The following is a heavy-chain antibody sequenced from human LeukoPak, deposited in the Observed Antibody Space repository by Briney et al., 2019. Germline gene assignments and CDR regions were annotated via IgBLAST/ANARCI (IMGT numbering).Heavy chain of an antibody. J-gene: IGHJ6*02. CDR2: IYYTGTT. CDR3: AREDPQTTVPEGMDV. Sequence: SETLSLTRSVSGGSISTYYWSWIRQPPGKGLEWIGYIYYTGTTNYNPSLRSRLTISVDTSRNQFSLRLSSVTAADTAVYYCAREDPQTTVPEGMDVWGHGTTVIVSS. D-gene: IGHD4-17*01. V-gene: IGHV4-59*01. CDR1: GGSISTYY.